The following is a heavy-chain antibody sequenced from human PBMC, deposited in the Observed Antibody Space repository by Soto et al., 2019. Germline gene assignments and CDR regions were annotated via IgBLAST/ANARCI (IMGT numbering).Heavy chain of an antibody. D-gene: IGHD2-2*02. V-gene: IGHV4-34*01. J-gene: IGHJ6*02. CDR1: GGSCSGYD. CDR2: INHSGST. Sequence: SETLCLTWAVDGGSCSGYDGSWIRQTPGKGLEWIGEINHSGSTNYNPSLKSRVTISVDTSKNQFSLKLSSVTAADTAVYYCARGSLPGYCSSTSCYRWYYYYGMDVWGQGTTVTVSS. CDR3: ARGSLPGYCSSTSCYRWYYYYGMDV.